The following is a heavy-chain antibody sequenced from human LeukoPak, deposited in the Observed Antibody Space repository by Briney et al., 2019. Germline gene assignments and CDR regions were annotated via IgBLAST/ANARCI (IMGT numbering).Heavy chain of an antibody. V-gene: IGHV3-30*02. CDR2: IRYDGSNK. D-gene: IGHD6-19*01. CDR3: ATLEGIAVAGTGWFDP. Sequence: GGSLRLSCAASGFTFSSYGMHWVRQAQGKGLEWVAFIRYDGSNKYYADSVKGRFTISRDNSKNTLYLQMNSLRAEDTAVYYCATLEGIAVAGTGWFDPWGQGTLVTVSS. CDR1: GFTFSSYG. J-gene: IGHJ5*02.